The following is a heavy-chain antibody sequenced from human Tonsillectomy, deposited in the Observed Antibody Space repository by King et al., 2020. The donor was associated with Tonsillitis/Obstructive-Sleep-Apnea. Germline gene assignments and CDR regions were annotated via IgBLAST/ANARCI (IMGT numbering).Heavy chain of an antibody. J-gene: IGHJ2*01. CDR3: AREVRSGPVGWYFDL. CDR1: GFTFSSYS. CDR2: ISSSSSTI. Sequence: VQLVESGGGLVQPGGSLRLSCAASGFTFSSYSMNWVRQAPGKGLEWVSYISSSSSTIYYADSVKGRFTISRDNAKNSLYLQMNSLRDEDTAVYYCAREVRSGPVGWYFDLWGRGTLVTVSS. D-gene: IGHD4-23*01. V-gene: IGHV3-48*02.